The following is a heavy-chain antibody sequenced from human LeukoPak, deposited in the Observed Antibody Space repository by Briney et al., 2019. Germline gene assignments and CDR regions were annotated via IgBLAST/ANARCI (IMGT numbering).Heavy chain of an antibody. CDR3: ARYSSGWYSRQDAFDI. CDR1: GYTFTSYD. Sequence: ASVKVSCKASGYTFTSYDINWVRQATGQGLEWMGWMNPNSGNTGYAQKFQGRVTMTRNTSISTAYMELSSLRSEDTAVYYCARYSSGWYSRQDAFDIWGQGTMVTVSS. D-gene: IGHD6-19*01. V-gene: IGHV1-8*01. CDR2: MNPNSGNT. J-gene: IGHJ3*02.